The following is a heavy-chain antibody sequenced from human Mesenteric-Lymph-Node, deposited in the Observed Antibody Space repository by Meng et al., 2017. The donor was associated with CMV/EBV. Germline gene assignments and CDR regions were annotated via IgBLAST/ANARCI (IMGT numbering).Heavy chain of an antibody. CDR1: GFTFNTYD. CDR3: ARELGATRIDY. D-gene: IGHD1-26*01. CDR2: ISSSSSYI. Sequence: GESLKISCAASGFTFNTYDMSWVRQAPGKGLEWVSSISSSSSYIYYADSVKGRFTISRDNAKNSLYLQMNSLRAEDTAVYYCARELGATRIDYWGQGTLVTVSS. V-gene: IGHV3-21*01. J-gene: IGHJ4*02.